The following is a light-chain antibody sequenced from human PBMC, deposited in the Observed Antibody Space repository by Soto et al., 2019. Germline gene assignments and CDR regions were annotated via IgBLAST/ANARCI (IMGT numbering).Light chain of an antibody. CDR2: DVT. CDR1: SSDVGGYNY. CDR3: SSYRRGSTYV. Sequence: QSVLTQPASLSGSPGQPITVPCPGNSSDVGGYNYVSWYQQHPGKAPRLMIYDVTNRPSGVSDRFSGSKSGNTASLTISGLQAEDEADYYCSSYRRGSTYVFGTGTKVTVL. J-gene: IGLJ1*01. V-gene: IGLV2-14*03.